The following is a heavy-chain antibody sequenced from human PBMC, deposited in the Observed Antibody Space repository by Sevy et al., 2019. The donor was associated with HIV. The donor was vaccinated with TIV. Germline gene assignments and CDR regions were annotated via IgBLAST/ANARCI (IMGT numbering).Heavy chain of an antibody. J-gene: IGHJ6*03. CDR3: ARDVGYCSSTSCYPRSSYYYYYMDV. D-gene: IGHD2-2*01. CDR1: GGTFSSYA. Sequence: ASVKVSCKASGGTFSSYAISWVRQAPGQGLEWMGGIIPIFGTANYAQKFQGRVTITADESTSTAYMELSSLRSEDTAVYYCARDVGYCSSTSCYPRSSYYYYYMDVWGKGTTVTVSS. V-gene: IGHV1-69*13. CDR2: IIPIFGTA.